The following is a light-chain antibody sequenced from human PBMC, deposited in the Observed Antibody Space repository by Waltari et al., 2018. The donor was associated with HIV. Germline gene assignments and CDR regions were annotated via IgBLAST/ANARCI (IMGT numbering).Light chain of an antibody. CDR2: DTD. V-gene: IGLV7-46*01. CDR3: LLSYSGVRV. Sequence: QPVLTQEPSLTVSPGETVTLTCGPSTGAVTTGHYAYWVQQPPGRSPRTLIYDTDERHSWTPARFSGSLLGSLGGRAALTLSCALLEDEADYYCLLSYSGVRVFGGGTKLTV. J-gene: IGLJ2*01. CDR1: TGAVTTGHY.